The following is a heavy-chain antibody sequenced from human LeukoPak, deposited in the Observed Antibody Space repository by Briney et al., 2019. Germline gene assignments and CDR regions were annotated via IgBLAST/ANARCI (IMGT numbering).Heavy chain of an antibody. V-gene: IGHV3-30*18. CDR1: GFTFSSYG. CDR3: AKDQYYGSGSLDY. CDR2: ISYDGNNK. J-gene: IGHJ4*02. Sequence: GRSLRLSWAASGFTFSSYGMHWVRQVRQAPGKGLEWVAVISYDGNNKYYADSVKGRFTISRDNSKNTLYLQMNSLRAEDTAVYYCAKDQYYGSGSLDYWGQGTLVTVPS. D-gene: IGHD3-10*01.